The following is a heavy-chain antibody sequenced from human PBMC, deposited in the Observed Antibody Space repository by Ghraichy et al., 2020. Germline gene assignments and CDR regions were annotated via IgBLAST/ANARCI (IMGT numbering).Heavy chain of an antibody. CDR1: GFTFSNYG. Sequence: GGSLRLSCAASGFTFSNYGMHWVRQAPGKGLEWVALISYDGTNKYYADSVKGRFTISRDNSKNTLYLQMDSLRPEDTAVHYCAKDSKRRSGYRDFDYWGQGTLVTVSS. CDR2: ISYDGTNK. J-gene: IGHJ4*02. V-gene: IGHV3-30*18. CDR3: AKDSKRRSGYRDFDY. D-gene: IGHD5-18*01.